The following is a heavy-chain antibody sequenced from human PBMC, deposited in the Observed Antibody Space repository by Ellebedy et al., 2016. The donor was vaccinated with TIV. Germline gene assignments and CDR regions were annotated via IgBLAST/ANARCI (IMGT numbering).Heavy chain of an antibody. CDR1: GYTLTELS. Sequence: ASVKVSCKVSGYTLTELSMHWVRQAPGKGLEWMGGFDPEDGETIYAQKFQGRVTMTEDTSTDTAYMELSSLRSEDTAVYYCAAAYCGGECHYWYFDLWGRGTLVTVSS. CDR2: FDPEDGET. J-gene: IGHJ2*01. D-gene: IGHD2-21*01. V-gene: IGHV1-24*01. CDR3: AAAYCGGECHYWYFDL.